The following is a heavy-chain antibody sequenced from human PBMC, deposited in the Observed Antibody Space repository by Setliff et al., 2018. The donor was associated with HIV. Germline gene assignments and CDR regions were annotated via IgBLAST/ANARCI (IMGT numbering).Heavy chain of an antibody. D-gene: IGHD2-2*01. V-gene: IGHV4-39*07. Sequence: PSETLSLTCTVSGASLSSSGYYWGWIRQPPGKGLEWIGTSYYSGSTYYNPSLKSRVTISVDTSKNQFSLKLSSVTAADTAVYYCASQHDTPPAIVPFDIWGQGTMVTVSS. CDR2: SYYSGST. J-gene: IGHJ3*02. CDR1: GASLSSSGYY. CDR3: ASQHDTPPAIVPFDI.